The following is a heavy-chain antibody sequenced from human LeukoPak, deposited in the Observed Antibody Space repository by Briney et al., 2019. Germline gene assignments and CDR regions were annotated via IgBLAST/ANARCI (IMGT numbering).Heavy chain of an antibody. V-gene: IGHV1-18*01. D-gene: IGHD3-22*01. Sequence: GASVKVSCTASDYTFTSYGISWVRQAPGQGLEWMGWISAYNGNTNYAQKLQGRVTMTTDTSTSTAYMELRSLRSDDTAVYYCARIWDYYDSSGYSNWGQGTLVTVSS. CDR3: ARIWDYYDSSGYSN. J-gene: IGHJ4*02. CDR2: ISAYNGNT. CDR1: DYTFTSYG.